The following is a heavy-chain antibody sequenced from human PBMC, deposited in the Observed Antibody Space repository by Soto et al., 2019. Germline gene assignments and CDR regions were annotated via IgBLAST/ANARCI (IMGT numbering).Heavy chain of an antibody. CDR1: GGTFSSYA. Sequence: GASVKVSCKASGGTFSSYAISWVRQAPGQGLEWMGGIIPIFGTANYAQKFQGRVTITADESTSTAYMELSSLRSEDTAVYYCARDSRTYYYGSGTSQLDYWGQGTLVTVSS. D-gene: IGHD3-10*01. CDR3: ARDSRTYYYGSGTSQLDY. V-gene: IGHV1-69*13. CDR2: IIPIFGTA. J-gene: IGHJ4*02.